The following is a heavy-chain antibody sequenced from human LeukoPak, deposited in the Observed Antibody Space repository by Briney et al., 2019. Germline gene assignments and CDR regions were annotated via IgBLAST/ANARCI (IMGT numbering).Heavy chain of an antibody. CDR2: IYHSGST. J-gene: IGHJ3*02. Sequence: SETLSLTCAVSGGSISSGGYSWSWIRQPPGKGLEWVGYIYHSGSTYYNPSLKSRVTISVDRSKNQFSLKLSSVTAADTAVYYCASVVKDIWGLGTMVTVSS. CDR3: ASVVKDI. V-gene: IGHV4-30-2*01. CDR1: GGSISSGGYS.